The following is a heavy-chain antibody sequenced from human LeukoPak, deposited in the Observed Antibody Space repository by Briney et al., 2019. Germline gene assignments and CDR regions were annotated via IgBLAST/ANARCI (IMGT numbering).Heavy chain of an antibody. D-gene: IGHD4-17*01. V-gene: IGHV3-7*03. CDR3: ARAPGDPPNY. J-gene: IGHJ4*02. CDR1: EFTFSSYW. CDR2: IKQDGSEK. Sequence: GGSLRLSCAASEFTFSSYWMSWVRQAPGKGLEWVANIKQDGSEKYYVDSVKGRFTISRDNAKNSLYLQMNSLRVEDTAVYYCARAPGDPPNYWGQGTLVTVSS.